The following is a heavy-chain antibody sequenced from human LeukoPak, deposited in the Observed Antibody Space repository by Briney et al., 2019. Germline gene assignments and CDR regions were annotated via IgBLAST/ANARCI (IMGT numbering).Heavy chain of an antibody. CDR1: GFTFDDYA. CDR2: ISWNSGSI. Sequence: GRSLRLSCAASGFTFDDYAMHWVRQAPGKGLEWVSGISWNSGSIGYADSVKGRFTISRDNAKNSLYLQMNSLRAEDTAVYYCAKEECSSTSCYRASAFDIWGQGTMVTVSS. D-gene: IGHD2-2*01. J-gene: IGHJ3*02. V-gene: IGHV3-9*01. CDR3: AKEECSSTSCYRASAFDI.